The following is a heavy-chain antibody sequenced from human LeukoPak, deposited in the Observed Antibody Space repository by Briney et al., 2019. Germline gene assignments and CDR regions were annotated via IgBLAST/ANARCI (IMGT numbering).Heavy chain of an antibody. V-gene: IGHV4-4*07. CDR3: ASGRPEYCSSTSCHLRFDY. J-gene: IGHJ4*02. Sequence: SQTLSLTCTVSGGSISSYYWSWIRQPAGKGLEWIGRIYTSGSTNYNPSLKSRVTMSVDTSKNQFSLKLSSVTAADTAVCYCASGRPEYCSSTSCHLRFDYWGQGTLVTVSS. D-gene: IGHD2-2*01. CDR1: GGSISSYY. CDR2: IYTSGST.